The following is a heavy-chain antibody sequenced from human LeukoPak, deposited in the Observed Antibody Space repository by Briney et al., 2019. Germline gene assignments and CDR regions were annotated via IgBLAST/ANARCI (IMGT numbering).Heavy chain of an antibody. J-gene: IGHJ4*02. Sequence: AGGSLRLSCAASGFTFDYYALAWFRQAPGKGLEWVGFIRSQAYTGTADYAASVNGRFTISRDDSKTIAYLQMNSLKTEDTAVYYCTRAVLASAGLLFDHWGQGTLVTVSS. CDR2: IRSQAYTGTA. V-gene: IGHV3-49*03. D-gene: IGHD6-13*01. CDR3: TRAVLASAGLLFDH. CDR1: GFTFDYYA.